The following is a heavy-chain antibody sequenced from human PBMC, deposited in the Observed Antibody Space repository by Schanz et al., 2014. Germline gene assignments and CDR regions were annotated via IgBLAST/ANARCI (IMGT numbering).Heavy chain of an antibody. CDR3: AKGRFGELSAFDI. V-gene: IGHV3-23*01. J-gene: IGHJ3*02. CDR2: ISGSGGST. D-gene: IGHD3-10*01. CDR1: GFSFSSYA. Sequence: PGGSLRLSCAASGFSFSSYAMSWVRQAPGKGLEWVSAISGSGGSTYYADSVKGRFTISRDNSKNTLYLQMNSLRAEDTAVYYCAKGRFGELSAFDIWGQGTMVTVSS.